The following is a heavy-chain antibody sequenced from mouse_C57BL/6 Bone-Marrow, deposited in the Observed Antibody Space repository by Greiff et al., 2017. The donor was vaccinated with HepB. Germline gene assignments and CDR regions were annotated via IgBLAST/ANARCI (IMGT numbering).Heavy chain of an antibody. CDR3: ARRITTVVAADYFDY. D-gene: IGHD1-1*01. CDR2: INPNNGGT. V-gene: IGHV1-18*01. CDR1: GYTFTDYN. J-gene: IGHJ2*01. Sequence: SGPELVKPGASVKIPCKASGYTFTDYNMDWVKQSHGKSLEWIGDINPNNGGTIYNQKFKGKATLTVDKSSSTAYMELRSLTSEDTAVYYCARRITTVVAADYFDYWGQGTTLTVSS.